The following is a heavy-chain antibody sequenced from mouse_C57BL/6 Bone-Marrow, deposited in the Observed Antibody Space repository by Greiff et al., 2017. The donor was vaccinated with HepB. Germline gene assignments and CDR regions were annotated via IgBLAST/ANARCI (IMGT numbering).Heavy chain of an antibody. CDR2: ISDGGSYT. Sequence: EVQLVESGGGLVKPGGSLKLSCAASGFTFSSYAMSWVRQTPEKRLEWVATISDGGSYTYYPDNVKGRFTISRDNAKNNLYLQMSHLKSEDTAMYYCARDGYYAFAYWGQGTLVTVSA. V-gene: IGHV5-4*01. D-gene: IGHD2-3*01. CDR3: ARDGYYAFAY. CDR1: GFTFSSYA. J-gene: IGHJ3*01.